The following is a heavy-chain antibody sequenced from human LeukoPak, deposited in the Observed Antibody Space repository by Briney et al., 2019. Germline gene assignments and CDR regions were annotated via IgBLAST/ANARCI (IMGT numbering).Heavy chain of an antibody. Sequence: PSETLSLTCAASGGSITTTNWRSWLHQLPRQGLQWTGKVSLEGVRNYKPSLTSRVTMSLDRAKNLLSLNLNSVTAADTAVYYCSRENGAFSPYGYWGQGILVTV. CDR1: GGSITTTNW. D-gene: IGHD2-8*01. CDR3: SRENGAFSPYGY. CDR2: VSLEGVR. V-gene: IGHV4-4*02. J-gene: IGHJ4*02.